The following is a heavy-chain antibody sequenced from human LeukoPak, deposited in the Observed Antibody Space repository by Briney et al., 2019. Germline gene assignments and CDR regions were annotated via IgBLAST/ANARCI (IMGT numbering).Heavy chain of an antibody. CDR1: GASLTY. V-gene: IGHV4-59*01. CDR3: ARGLAGAHSGAIYSDL. D-gene: IGHD1-26*01. CDR2: IYNHGRT. Sequence: SETLSLTCTVSGASLTYWTWIRQPRGKGLEWIGVIYNHGRTEYNPSLKSRVTISFYTSANEVSLKLRSVTAADTAVYYCARGLAGAHSGAIYSDLWGRGTVVTVSS. J-gene: IGHJ2*01.